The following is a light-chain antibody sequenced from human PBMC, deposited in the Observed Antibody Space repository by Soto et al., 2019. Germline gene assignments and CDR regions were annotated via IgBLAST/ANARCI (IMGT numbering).Light chain of an antibody. CDR1: SSNIGAGYD. V-gene: IGLV1-40*01. J-gene: IGLJ2*01. Sequence: QSVLTQPPSVSGAPGQRVTISWTGSSSNIGAGYDVHWYQQLPGTAPKLLMYGNSNRPSGVPDRFSGSKSGTSASLAITGLQAEDEADYYCQSYDSSLTVVFGGGTKLTAL. CDR3: QSYDSSLTVV. CDR2: GNS.